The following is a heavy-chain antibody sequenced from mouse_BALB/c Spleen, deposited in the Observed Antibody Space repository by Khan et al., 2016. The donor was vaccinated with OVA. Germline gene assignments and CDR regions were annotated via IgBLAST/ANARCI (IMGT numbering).Heavy chain of an antibody. J-gene: IGHJ3*01. CDR1: GYTFTDFT. CDR3: ARGGEEDRFAY. Sequence: QVQLKQSGAELVRPGVSVKISCKGSGYTFTDFTMHWVKQSHAKSLEWIGIVNTYYGDATYNQKFKGKATLTVDKSSSTAYMELASLTSEDSAICYRARGGEEDRFAYWGQGTLVTVSA. V-gene: IGHV1S137*01. CDR2: VNTYYGDA.